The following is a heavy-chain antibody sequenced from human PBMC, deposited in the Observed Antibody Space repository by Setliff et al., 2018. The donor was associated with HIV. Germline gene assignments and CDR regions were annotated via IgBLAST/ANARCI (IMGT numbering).Heavy chain of an antibody. V-gene: IGHV1-69*13. D-gene: IGHD6-13*01. CDR3: ARAQPTNRIAAAGFDY. J-gene: IGHJ4*02. CDR2: IIPLFGTE. CDR1: GYTFTNYG. Sequence: SVKVSCKPSGYTFTNYGINWVRQAAGQGLEWMGGIIPLFGTENYAQKFQGRVTITADESTSTAYMELSSLRSEDTAVYYCARAQPTNRIAAAGFDYWGQGTLVTVSS.